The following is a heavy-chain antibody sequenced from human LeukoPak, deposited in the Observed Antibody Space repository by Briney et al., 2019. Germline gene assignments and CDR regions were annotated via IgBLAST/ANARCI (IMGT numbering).Heavy chain of an antibody. Sequence: GGSLRLSCAASGFTFSSYGMHWVRQAPGKGLEWVAVISYDGSNKYYADSVKGQFTISRDNSKNTLYLQMNSLRAEDTAVYYCAKDRDPYQFSGSYWFDYWGQGTLVTVSS. CDR3: AKDRDPYQFSGSYWFDY. V-gene: IGHV3-30*18. D-gene: IGHD1-26*01. CDR1: GFTFSSYG. CDR2: ISYDGSNK. J-gene: IGHJ4*02.